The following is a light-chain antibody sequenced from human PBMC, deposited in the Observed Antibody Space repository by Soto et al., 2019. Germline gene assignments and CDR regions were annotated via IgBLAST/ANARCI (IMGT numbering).Light chain of an antibody. CDR1: QSVSSY. V-gene: IGKV3-11*01. CDR3: QQRSNWPKT. CDR2: DAS. J-gene: IGKJ2*01. Sequence: EIVLTQSPATLSLSPGERATLSCRASQSVSSYLAWYQQRPGQAPRLLIYDASNRATGVPARFSGSGSGTXXXXXXSSLEPEDFALYYCQQRSNWPKTFGQGTKLEIK.